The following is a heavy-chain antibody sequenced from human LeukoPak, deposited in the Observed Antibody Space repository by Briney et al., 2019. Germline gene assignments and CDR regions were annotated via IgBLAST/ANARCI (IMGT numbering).Heavy chain of an antibody. D-gene: IGHD3-9*01. V-gene: IGHV4-4*02. CDR2: IHHGGTA. CDR3: ARVIRTGYYKGGFDY. J-gene: IGHJ4*02. Sequence: SGTLSLTCAVSGGSITSGNWWTWVRQSPGKGLEWLGEIHHGGTANYNPSLKSRVTISVDTSKNQFSLKLSSVTAADTAVYYCARVIRTGYYKGGFDYWGQGTLVTVSS. CDR1: GGSITSGNW.